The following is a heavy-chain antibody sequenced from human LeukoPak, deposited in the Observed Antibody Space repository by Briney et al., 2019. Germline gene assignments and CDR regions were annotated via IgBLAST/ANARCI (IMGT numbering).Heavy chain of an antibody. V-gene: IGHV3-23*01. CDR1: GFTFSSYE. CDR2: ISGSGGST. D-gene: IGHD2-2*02. J-gene: IGHJ4*02. Sequence: GGSLRLSCAASGFTFSSYEMNWVRQAPGKGLEWVSAISGSGGSTYYADSVKGRFTISRDNSKNTLYLQMNSLRAEDTAVYYCAKAHHSYCSSTSCYTFDYWGQGTLVTVSS. CDR3: AKAHHSYCSSTSCYTFDY.